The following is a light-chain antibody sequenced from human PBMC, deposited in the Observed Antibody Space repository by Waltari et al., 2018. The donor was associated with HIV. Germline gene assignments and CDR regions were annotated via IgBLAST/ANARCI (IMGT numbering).Light chain of an antibody. V-gene: IGKV1-39*01. J-gene: IGKJ3*01. CDR2: AAS. Sequence: DIQMTQSPSSLSASVGDRVTITCRASQSISSDLNWYQQKPGKAPKLLIYAASSLPSGVPSRFSGSGTGTDFPLTISSLQPDDFATYSCQQSYSTPPVTFGPGTKVDI. CDR1: QSISSD. CDR3: QQSYSTPPVT.